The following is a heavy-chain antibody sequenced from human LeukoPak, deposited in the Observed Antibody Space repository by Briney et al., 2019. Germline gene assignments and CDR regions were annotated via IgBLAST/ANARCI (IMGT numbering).Heavy chain of an antibody. CDR2: IIPIFGTA. CDR1: GGTFSSYA. CDR3: ARGGLYYYYMDV. Sequence: ASVKVSCKASGGTFSSYAISWVRQAPGQGLEWMGGIIPIFGTANYAQKFRGRVTITADESTSTAYMELSSLRSEDTAVYYCARGGLYYYYMDVWGKGTTVTVSS. J-gene: IGHJ6*03. V-gene: IGHV1-69*13.